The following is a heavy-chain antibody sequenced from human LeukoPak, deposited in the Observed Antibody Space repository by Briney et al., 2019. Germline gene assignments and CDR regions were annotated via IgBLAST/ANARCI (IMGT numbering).Heavy chain of an antibody. CDR3: AKKPGHYYDSSGYSREYYFDY. CDR2: ISGSGGST. Sequence: PGGSLRLSCAASGSTFSSYAMSWVRQAPGKGLEWVSAISGSGGSTYYADSVKGRFTISRDNSKNTLYLQMNSLRAEDTAVYYCAKKPGHYYDSSGYSREYYFDYWGQGTLVTVSS. CDR1: GSTFSSYA. D-gene: IGHD3-22*01. V-gene: IGHV3-23*01. J-gene: IGHJ4*02.